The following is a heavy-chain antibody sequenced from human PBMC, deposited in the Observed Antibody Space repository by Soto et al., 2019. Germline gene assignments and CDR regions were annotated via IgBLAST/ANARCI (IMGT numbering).Heavy chain of an antibody. Sequence: SETLSLTCAVYGGSFSGYYWSWIRQPPGKGLEWIGEINHSGSTNYNPSLKSRVTISVDTSKNQFSLKLSSVTAADTAVYYCARDGIAVAGASGPTQDYWGQGTLVTVSS. J-gene: IGHJ4*02. CDR2: INHSGST. V-gene: IGHV4-34*01. CDR3: ARDGIAVAGASGPTQDY. D-gene: IGHD6-19*01. CDR1: GGSFSGYY.